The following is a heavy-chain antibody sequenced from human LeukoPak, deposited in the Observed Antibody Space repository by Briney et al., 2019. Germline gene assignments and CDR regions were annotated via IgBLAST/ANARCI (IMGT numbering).Heavy chain of an antibody. CDR3: ARDRGITIFGVVAYYYYMDV. J-gene: IGHJ6*03. CDR2: FSAYNGNT. Sequence: GASVKVSCKASGYTFTSYGISWVRQAPGQGLEWMGWFSAYNGNTNYAQKLQGRVTMTTDTSTSTAYMELRSLRSDDTAVYYCARDRGITIFGVVAYYYYMDVWGKGTTVTVSS. D-gene: IGHD3-3*01. CDR1: GYTFTSYG. V-gene: IGHV1-18*01.